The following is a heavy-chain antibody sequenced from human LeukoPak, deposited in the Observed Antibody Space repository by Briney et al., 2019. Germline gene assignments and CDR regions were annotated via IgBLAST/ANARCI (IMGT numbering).Heavy chain of an antibody. Sequence: GGSLRLSCAASGFTFDDYAMPWVRQAPGKGLEWVSGISWNSGSIGYADSVKGRFTISRDNAKNSLYLQMNSLRAEDTALYYCAKGQYYDFWSGYPADHAFDIWGQGTMVTVSS. CDR3: AKGQYYDFWSGYPADHAFDI. V-gene: IGHV3-9*01. CDR1: GFTFDDYA. J-gene: IGHJ3*02. CDR2: ISWNSGSI. D-gene: IGHD3-3*01.